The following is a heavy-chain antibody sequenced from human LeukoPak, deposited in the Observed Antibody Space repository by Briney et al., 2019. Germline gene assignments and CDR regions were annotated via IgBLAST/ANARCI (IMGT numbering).Heavy chain of an antibody. CDR2: IIPILGIA. Sequence: SVKVSCKASGGTFSSYAISWVRQAPGQGLEWMGRIIPILGIANYAQKFQGRVTITADKSTSTAYMELSSLRSEDTAVYYCARSAFTVRTPDDYWGQGTLVTVSS. V-gene: IGHV1-69*04. J-gene: IGHJ4*02. CDR3: ARSAFTVRTPDDY. CDR1: GGTFSSYA. D-gene: IGHD3-10*01.